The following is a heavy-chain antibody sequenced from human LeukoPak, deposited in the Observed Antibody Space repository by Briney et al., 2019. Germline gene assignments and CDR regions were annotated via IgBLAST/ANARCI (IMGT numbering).Heavy chain of an antibody. J-gene: IGHJ3*02. CDR2: MYYSGST. D-gene: IGHD3-22*01. V-gene: IGHV4-59*08. CDR1: GGSISGYY. CDR3: ARHFTYYYDSSGYPRDAFDI. Sequence: SETLSLTCTVSGGSISGYYWSWIRQSPGKGLGWIGYMYYSGSTNYNPSLKSRVTISIDMSKNQFSLTLSSVAAADTALYYCARHFTYYYDSSGYPRDAFDIWGQGTMVTVS.